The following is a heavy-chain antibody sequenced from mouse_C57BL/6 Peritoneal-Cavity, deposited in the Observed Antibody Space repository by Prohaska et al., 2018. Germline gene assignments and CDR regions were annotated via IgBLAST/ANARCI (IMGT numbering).Heavy chain of an antibody. D-gene: IGHD2-2*01. CDR3: SRMFYGYTYFDY. V-gene: IGHV8-8*01. CDR2: IWWDDDK. Sequence: QVTLKESGPGILQPSQTLSLTCSFSGFSLSTFGMGVGWIRQPSGKGLEWLAHIWWDDDKYYNPALKIRLTISKDTSKNQVFLMISNVDTADTPTYYYSRMFYGYTYFDYCSNGTTLTVSS. J-gene: IGHJ2*01. CDR1: GFSLSTFGMG.